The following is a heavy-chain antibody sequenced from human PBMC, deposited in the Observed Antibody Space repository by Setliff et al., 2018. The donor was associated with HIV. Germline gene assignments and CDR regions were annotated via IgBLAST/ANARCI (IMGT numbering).Heavy chain of an antibody. D-gene: IGHD1-26*01. J-gene: IGHJ3*02. V-gene: IGHV1-2*06. Sequence: GASVKVSCKASGGTFSSYAITWVRQAPGQGLEWMGRINPNSGGTNYAQKFQGRVTMTRDTSISTAYMELSRLRSDDTAVYYCARGTRVGDNDAFDIWGQGTMVTVSS. CDR1: GGTFSSYA. CDR2: INPNSGGT. CDR3: ARGTRVGDNDAFDI.